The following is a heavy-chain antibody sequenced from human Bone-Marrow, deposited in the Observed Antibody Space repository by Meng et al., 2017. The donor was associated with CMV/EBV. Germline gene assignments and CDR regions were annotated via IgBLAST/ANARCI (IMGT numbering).Heavy chain of an antibody. J-gene: IGHJ6*02. CDR3: ARDWDIVVVPAALGGMDV. D-gene: IGHD2-2*01. V-gene: IGHV3-53*01. CDR1: GFTVSRNY. CDR2: IYSGGST. Sequence: GESLKISCAASGFTVSRNYMSWVRQAPGKGLEWVSVIYSGGSTYYADSVKGRFTISRDNSKNTLYLQMNSLRVEDTAVYYCARDWDIVVVPAALGGMDVWGQGHTVNVSS.